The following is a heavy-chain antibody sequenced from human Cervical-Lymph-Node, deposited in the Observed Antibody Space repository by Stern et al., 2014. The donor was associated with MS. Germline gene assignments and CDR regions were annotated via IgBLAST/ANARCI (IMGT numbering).Heavy chain of an antibody. CDR1: GFTVSSSY. CDR2: IYSDDNT. V-gene: IGHV3-66*01. D-gene: IGHD6-19*01. J-gene: IGHJ4*02. CDR3: ARALPGLAVAGPFDY. Sequence: VQLEESGGGLVQPGGSLRLSCAASGFTVSSSYMSWVRQAPGKGLEWVSVIYSDDNTYYADSVKGRFTISRDNPKNTLYVQMNSLRVEDTAVYYCARALPGLAVAGPFDYWGQGTLVTVSS.